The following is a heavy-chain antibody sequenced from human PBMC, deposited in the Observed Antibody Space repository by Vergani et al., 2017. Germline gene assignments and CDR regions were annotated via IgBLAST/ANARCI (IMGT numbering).Heavy chain of an antibody. J-gene: IGHJ4*02. CDR2: IYHSGST. Sequence: QVQLQESGPGLVKPSETLSLTCAVSGYSISSGYYWGWIRQPPGKGLEWIGSIYHSGSTYYNPSLKSRVTISVDTSNNQFSLKLSSVTAADTAVYYCAGQPLVGNYFDYWGQGTLVTVSS. CDR3: AGQPLVGNYFDY. V-gene: IGHV4-38-2*01. D-gene: IGHD6-13*01. CDR1: GYSISSGYY.